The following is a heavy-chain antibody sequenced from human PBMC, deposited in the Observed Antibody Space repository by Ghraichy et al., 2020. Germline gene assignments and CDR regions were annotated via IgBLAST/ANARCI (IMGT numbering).Heavy chain of an antibody. CDR1: GDSIRSYY. CDR3: AGAAPNIMKKYYFDS. D-gene: IGHD3-16*01. Sequence: SQTLSLTCTVSGDSIRSYYWSWIRQPPGKGLEWIGYTYYSGRTNYNPSLKSRVTISVDTSKKQFSLKLTSLTAADTAVYYCAGAAPNIMKKYYFDSWGQGPL. V-gene: IGHV4-59*01. CDR2: TYYSGRT. J-gene: IGHJ4*02.